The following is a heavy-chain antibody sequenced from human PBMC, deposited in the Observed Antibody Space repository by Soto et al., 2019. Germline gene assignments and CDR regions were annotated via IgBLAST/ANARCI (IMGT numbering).Heavy chain of an antibody. Sequence: QVQLVQSGSEVKKSGASVKVSCKASGYTFTSYGVSWVRQAPGQGLEWMGWISTDNGNTNYAQKLQGRVTMTTDTSTSTVYMELRSLRSDDTAVYYCAIAHSVSYSDQPFYWGQGTLVTVS. CDR2: ISTDNGNT. D-gene: IGHD1-26*01. J-gene: IGHJ4*02. CDR3: AIAHSVSYSDQPFY. V-gene: IGHV1-18*01. CDR1: GYTFTSYG.